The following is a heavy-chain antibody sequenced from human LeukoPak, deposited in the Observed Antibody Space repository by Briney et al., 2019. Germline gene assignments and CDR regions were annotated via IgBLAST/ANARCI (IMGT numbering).Heavy chain of an antibody. V-gene: IGHV4-39*07. J-gene: IGHJ4*02. CDR2: IYYSGST. Sequence: SETLSLTCTVSGGSISSSSYYWGWIRQPPGKGLEWIGSIYYSGSTYYNPSLKSRVTVSVDTSKNQFSLKLSSVTAADTAVYYCARAYKYATFDYWGQGTLVTVSS. CDR3: ARAYKYATFDY. CDR1: GGSISSSSYY. D-gene: IGHD2-8*01.